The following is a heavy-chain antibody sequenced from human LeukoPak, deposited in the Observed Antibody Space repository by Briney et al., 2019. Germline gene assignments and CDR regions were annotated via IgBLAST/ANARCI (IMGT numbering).Heavy chain of an antibody. J-gene: IGHJ3*02. V-gene: IGHV3-30-3*01. CDR2: ISYDGSNK. CDR3: ASSLWSGDDWAFDI. Sequence: PGGSLRLPCAASGFTFSSYAMHWVCQAPGKGLEWVAVISYDGSNKYYADSVKGRFTISRDNSKNTLYLQMNSLRAEDTAVYYCASSLWSGDDWAFDIWGQGTMVTVSS. CDR1: GFTFSSYA. D-gene: IGHD3-10*01.